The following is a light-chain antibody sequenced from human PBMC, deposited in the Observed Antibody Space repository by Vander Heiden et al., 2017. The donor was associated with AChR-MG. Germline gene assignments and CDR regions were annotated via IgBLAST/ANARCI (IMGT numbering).Light chain of an antibody. Sequence: LPLTPSPSSLSASTGDRVTITCRASQGISSYLAWYQQKPGKAPKLLIYAASTLESGVPSRFSGSGSGTDFTLTISCLQSEDFATYYCQQYDSYRQTFGPGTKVEIK. CDR1: QGISSY. V-gene: IGKV1-8*01. J-gene: IGKJ1*01. CDR3: QQYDSYRQT. CDR2: AAS.